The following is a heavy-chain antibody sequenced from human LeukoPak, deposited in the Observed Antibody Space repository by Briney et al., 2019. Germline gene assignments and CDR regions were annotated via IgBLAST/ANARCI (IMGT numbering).Heavy chain of an antibody. J-gene: IGHJ4*02. CDR2: ISSSSSYI. CDR3: ARSGSYYPHFDY. V-gene: IGHV3-21*01. Sequence: GGSLRLSCAASGFTFSAYWMHWVRQAPGKGLEWVSSISSSSSYIYYADSVKGRFTISRDNAKNSLYLQMNSLRAEDTAVYYCARSGSYYPHFDYWGQGTLVTVSS. D-gene: IGHD1-26*01. CDR1: GFTFSAYW.